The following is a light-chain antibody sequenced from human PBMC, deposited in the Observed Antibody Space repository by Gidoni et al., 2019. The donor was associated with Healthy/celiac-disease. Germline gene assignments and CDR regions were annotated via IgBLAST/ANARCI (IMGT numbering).Light chain of an antibody. CDR3: GSNAGSLV. CDR1: SSDVGSYNR. J-gene: IGLJ2*01. CDR2: DGS. Sequence: ARPTPAHVSGSHGQAITISCTGTSSDVGSYNRFSWYQHNPGKAPTLLIYDGSKRPSGVSYRFSGSKSGNMASLTISGLQAEDEADYYCGSNAGSLVFGGGTKLTVL. V-gene: IGLV2-23*01.